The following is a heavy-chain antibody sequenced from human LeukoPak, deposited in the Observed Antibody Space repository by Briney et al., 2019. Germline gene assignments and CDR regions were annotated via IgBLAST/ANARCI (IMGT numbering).Heavy chain of an antibody. CDR1: GFTFDDYA. V-gene: IGHV3-9*01. CDR3: ARDRGPPGIVGATDAFDI. J-gene: IGHJ3*02. Sequence: GGSLRLSCAASGFTFDDYAMHWVRQAPGKGLEWVSGISWNSGSIGYADSVKGRFTISRDNAKNSLYLQMNSLRAEDTAVYYCARDRGPPGIVGATDAFDIWGQGTMVTVSS. CDR2: ISWNSGSI. D-gene: IGHD1-26*01.